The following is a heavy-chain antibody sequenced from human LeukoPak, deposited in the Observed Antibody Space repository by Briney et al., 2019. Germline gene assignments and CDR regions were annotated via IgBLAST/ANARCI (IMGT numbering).Heavy chain of an antibody. CDR2: ISSGSSDI. V-gene: IGHV3-48*02. CDR1: GFTFSDYT. D-gene: IGHD4-17*01. Sequence: GGSLRLSCAASGFTFSDYTMSWVRQAPGKGLEWVSYISSGSSDIYYADSVKGRFTISRDNARDSLYLQMNSLRDEDTAVYYCARDYDYALDYWGQGTLVTVSS. CDR3: ARDYDYALDY. J-gene: IGHJ4*02.